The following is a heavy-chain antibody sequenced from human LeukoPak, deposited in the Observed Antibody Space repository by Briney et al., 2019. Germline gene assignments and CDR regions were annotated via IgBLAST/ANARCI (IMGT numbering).Heavy chain of an antibody. J-gene: IGHJ4*02. CDR3: AKIGPLSGAYYFDY. V-gene: IGHV3-23*01. Sequence: GGSLRLSCTVPGLTLSNYIMHWVRQAPGKGLKWVSSIVGSGTHTFYAGSVQGRFTVSRDNSKNTVYLQMNSLRGEDTAVYYCAKIGPLSGAYYFDYWGQGTLVTVSS. CDR1: GLTLSNYI. D-gene: IGHD7-27*01. CDR2: IVGSGTHT.